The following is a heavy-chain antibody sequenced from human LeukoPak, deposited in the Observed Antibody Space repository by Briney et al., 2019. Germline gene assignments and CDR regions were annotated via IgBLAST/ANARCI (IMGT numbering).Heavy chain of an antibody. D-gene: IGHD5-12*01. V-gene: IGHV4-59*01. CDR1: GGSISSYY. CDR2: IYYSGST. CDR3: ARARNNGYDQRYYFDY. Sequence: PSETLSLTCTVSGGSISSYYWSWIRQPPGKGLEWIGYIYYSGSTNYNPSLKSRVTISVDTSKNQFSLKLSSVTAADTAVYYCARARNNGYDQRYYFDYWGQGTLVTVSS. J-gene: IGHJ4*02.